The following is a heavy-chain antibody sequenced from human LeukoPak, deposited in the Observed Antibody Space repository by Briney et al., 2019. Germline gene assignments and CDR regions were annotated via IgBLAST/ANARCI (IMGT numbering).Heavy chain of an antibody. CDR2: ISWNSGSI. Sequence: GGSLRLSCGAFGFTLDDYAMHWVRQAPGKGLEWVSGISWNSGSIGYADSVKGRFTISRDNAKNSLYLQMNSLRVEDTALYYCAKGTGYSSGCFDYWGQGTLVTVSS. D-gene: IGHD6-19*01. V-gene: IGHV3-9*01. CDR1: GFTLDDYA. J-gene: IGHJ4*02. CDR3: AKGTGYSSGCFDY.